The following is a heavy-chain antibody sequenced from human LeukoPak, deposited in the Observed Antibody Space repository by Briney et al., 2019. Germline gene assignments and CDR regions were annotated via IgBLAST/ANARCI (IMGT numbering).Heavy chain of an antibody. CDR1: GFTVSTNY. CDR3: ARGLLRDGYTYSYSFDY. J-gene: IGHJ4*02. D-gene: IGHD5-18*01. CDR2: VYMGGMT. V-gene: IGHV3-66*01. Sequence: PGGSLRLSCAASGFTVSTNYMNWVRQAPGKGLEWVSVVYMGGMTYYADSVKGRFTISRDITKNTIYLQMNNLRAEDTAVYYCARGLLRDGYTYSYSFDYWGQGTLVTVSS.